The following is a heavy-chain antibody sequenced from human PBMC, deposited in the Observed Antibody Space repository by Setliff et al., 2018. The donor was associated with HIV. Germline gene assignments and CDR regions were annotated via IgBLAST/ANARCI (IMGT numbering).Heavy chain of an antibody. V-gene: IGHV4-61*05. Sequence: SETLSLTCTVSGGSISSSSYYWSWIRQPPGKGLEWIGYIYYSGSTNYNPSLKSRVTISVDTSKNQFSLKLSSVTAADTAVYHCARLSIFGVASKGWFDPWGQGTLVTVSS. CDR2: IYYSGST. D-gene: IGHD3-3*01. CDR3: ARLSIFGVASKGWFDP. J-gene: IGHJ5*02. CDR1: GGSISSSSYY.